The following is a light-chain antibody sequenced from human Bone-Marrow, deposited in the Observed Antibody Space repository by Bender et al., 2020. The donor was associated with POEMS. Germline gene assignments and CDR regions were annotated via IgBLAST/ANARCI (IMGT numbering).Light chain of an antibody. Sequence: SYVLTQPPSVSVAPGKTATITCWGNNIGRKSVHWYQQRPGQAPVLVVYDDTDRPSGIAERFSGSNSGNTAILTISRVEVKDGTGYYCQVWEGGDHPMLDEGNKLTVL. CDR2: DDT. CDR1: NIGRKS. J-gene: IGLJ3*02. V-gene: IGLV3-21*03. CDR3: QVWEGGDHPM.